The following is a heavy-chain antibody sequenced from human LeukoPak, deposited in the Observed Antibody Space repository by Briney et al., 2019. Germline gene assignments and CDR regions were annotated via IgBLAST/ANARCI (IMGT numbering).Heavy chain of an antibody. D-gene: IGHD1-7*01. CDR1: GFTFSSYA. J-gene: IGHJ6*02. Sequence: GGSLRLSCAASGFTFSSYAMSWVRQAPGKGLEWVSAISGSGGYTFYADSVKGRFTISRDNSKNTLYVQMNSLRAEDTAVCYCAKDSRSWNYLFYYGMDVWGQGTTVTVSS. V-gene: IGHV3-23*01. CDR2: ISGSGGYT. CDR3: AKDSRSWNYLFYYGMDV.